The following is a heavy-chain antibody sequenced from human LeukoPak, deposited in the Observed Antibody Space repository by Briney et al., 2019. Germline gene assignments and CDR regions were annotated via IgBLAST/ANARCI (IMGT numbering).Heavy chain of an antibody. V-gene: IGHV4-59*08. CDR1: GGSISSYY. D-gene: IGHD3-10*01. CDR3: ARLGMMGSGSYYKGFDY. J-gene: IGHJ4*02. Sequence: SETLSLTCTVSGGSISSYYWSWIRQPPGKGLEWIGYIYYSGSTNYNPSLKSRVTISVDTSKNQFSLKLSSVTAADTAVYYCARLGMMGSGSYYKGFDYWGQGTLVTVSS. CDR2: IYYSGST.